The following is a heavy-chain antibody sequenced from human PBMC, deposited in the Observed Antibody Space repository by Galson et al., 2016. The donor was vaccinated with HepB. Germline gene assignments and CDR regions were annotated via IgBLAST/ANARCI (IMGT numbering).Heavy chain of an antibody. V-gene: IGHV3-23*01. J-gene: IGHJ2*01. CDR2: ISGSGETT. Sequence: SLRLSCAASGFTFRNYAMSWVRQAPGKGLEWVSSISGSGETTYYADTVKGRFTISRDNSKNRLYLQMNSLRVEDTAIYYCAKDRRLVPRYWYFDLWGRGTLVTVSS. CDR3: AKDRRLVPRYWYFDL. CDR1: GFTFRNYA. D-gene: IGHD2-8*02.